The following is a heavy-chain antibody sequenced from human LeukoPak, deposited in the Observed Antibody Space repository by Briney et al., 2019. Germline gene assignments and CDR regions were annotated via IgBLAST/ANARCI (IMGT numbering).Heavy chain of an antibody. CDR2: ISWNSGSI. Sequence: GGSLRLSCAASGFTFDDYAMHWVRQAPGKGLEWVSGISWNSGSIGYADSVKGRFTISRDNAKNSLYLQMNSLRAEDTALYYCAKDYDSSGYSPLFDYWGQGTLVTVSS. J-gene: IGHJ4*02. CDR1: GFTFDDYA. D-gene: IGHD3-22*01. V-gene: IGHV3-9*01. CDR3: AKDYDSSGYSPLFDY.